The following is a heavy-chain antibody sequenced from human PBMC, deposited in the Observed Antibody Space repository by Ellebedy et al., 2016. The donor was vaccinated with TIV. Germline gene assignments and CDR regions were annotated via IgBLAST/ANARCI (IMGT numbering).Heavy chain of an antibody. Sequence: SETLSLTCGVSGGPISSSNWWSWVRQPPGKGLEWIGEIYHTGSTNYNPSLKSRVTISVDKSKNQFSLKLSSVTAADTAVYYCARGTYSSGWYVGTYYFDYWGQGTLVTVSS. CDR2: IYHTGST. V-gene: IGHV4-4*02. D-gene: IGHD6-19*01. CDR1: GGPISSSNW. J-gene: IGHJ4*02. CDR3: ARGTYSSGWYVGTYYFDY.